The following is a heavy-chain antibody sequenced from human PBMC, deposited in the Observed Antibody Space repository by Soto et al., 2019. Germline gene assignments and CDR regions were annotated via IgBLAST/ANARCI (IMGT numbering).Heavy chain of an antibody. V-gene: IGHV5-51*01. CDR1: GYSFSSYW. CDR3: ARQVGDSADYNYGMDV. Sequence: GESLKISCKGSGYSFSSYWIGWVRQMPGKGLEWMGMIYPGDSDIKYSPSFQGQVTISADKSISTASLEWSSLKASDTAMYYCARQVGDSADYNYGMDVWGQGTTVTVS. CDR2: IYPGDSDI. J-gene: IGHJ6*02. D-gene: IGHD1-26*01.